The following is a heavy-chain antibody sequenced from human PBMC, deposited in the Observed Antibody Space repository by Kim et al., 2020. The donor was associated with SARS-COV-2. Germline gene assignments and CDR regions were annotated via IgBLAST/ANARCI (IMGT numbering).Heavy chain of an antibody. CDR3: VKGSLTMVRGVVGMDV. D-gene: IGHD3-10*01. V-gene: IGHV3-64D*06. J-gene: IGHJ6*02. Sequence: SVKGRFTISRDNSKNTLYLQMSSLRAEDTAVYYCVKGSLTMVRGVVGMDVWGQGTTVTVSS.